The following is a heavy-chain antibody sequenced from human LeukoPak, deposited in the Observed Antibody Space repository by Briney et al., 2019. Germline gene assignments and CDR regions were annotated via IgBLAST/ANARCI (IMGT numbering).Heavy chain of an antibody. Sequence: PGGSLRLSCAASGFTFSSYSMNWVRQAPGKGLEWVSSISSSTNYMYYADSVKGRFTISRDNAKNSLYLQMNSLRAEDTAVYYCARERWGMVRGVDSWGQGTLVTVSS. J-gene: IGHJ4*02. CDR3: ARERWGMVRGVDS. V-gene: IGHV3-21*06. CDR1: GFTFSSYS. D-gene: IGHD3-10*01. CDR2: ISSSTNYM.